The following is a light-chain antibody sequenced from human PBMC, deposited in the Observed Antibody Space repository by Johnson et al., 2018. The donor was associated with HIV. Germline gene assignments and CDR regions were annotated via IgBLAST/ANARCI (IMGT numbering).Light chain of an antibody. CDR2: ENK. CDR3: GTWDNSLGAHYV. CDR1: SSNIGNNY. V-gene: IGLV1-51*01. Sequence: QSVLTQPPSVSAAPGQKVTISCSGSSSNIGNNYVSWYQQLPGTSPKLLIYENKARPSGIPDRFSGSKSATSATLAITGLQTGDEADYYCGTWDNSLGAHYVFGIGTKVTVL. J-gene: IGLJ1*01.